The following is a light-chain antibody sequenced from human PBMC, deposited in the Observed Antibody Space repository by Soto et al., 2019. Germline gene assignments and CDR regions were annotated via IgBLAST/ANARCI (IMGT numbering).Light chain of an antibody. V-gene: IGLV1-47*01. CDR2: RNN. Sequence: QSALTQPPSASGTPGQRVTISCSGSSSNIGSNYVYWYQQLPGTAPKLLIYRNNQRPSGVPDRFSGSKSGTPASLAISGLRSEDEADYYCAAWDDSLSAHYVFGTGTKVTVL. CDR3: AAWDDSLSAHYV. J-gene: IGLJ1*01. CDR1: SSNIGSNY.